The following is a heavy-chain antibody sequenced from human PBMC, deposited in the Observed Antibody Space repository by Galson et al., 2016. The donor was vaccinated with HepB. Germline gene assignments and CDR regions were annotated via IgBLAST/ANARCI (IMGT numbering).Heavy chain of an antibody. V-gene: IGHV4-39*01. J-gene: IGHJ4*02. Sequence: ETLSLTCTVSGGSITSYTHYWGWIRQPPGKGLEWIGSIYHTGDTFYRTSLRSRVTISVDTSKNQFSLNLNSVTAADTAVYYCAGHRGNGYFHDYWGRGTLVIVSS. CDR2: IYHTGDT. CDR1: GGSITSYTHY. CDR3: AGHRGNGYFHDY. D-gene: IGHD5-18*01.